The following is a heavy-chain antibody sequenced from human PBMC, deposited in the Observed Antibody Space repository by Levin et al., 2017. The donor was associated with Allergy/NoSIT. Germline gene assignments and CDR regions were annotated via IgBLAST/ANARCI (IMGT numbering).Heavy chain of an antibody. Sequence: PGGSLRLSCAVYGGSFSGYYWSWIRQPPGKGLEWIGEINHSGSTNYNPSLKSRVTISVDTSKNQFSLKLSSVTAADTAVYYCARGVRGYSYWGQGTLVTVSS. CDR2: INHSGST. CDR1: GGSFSGYY. V-gene: IGHV4-34*01. CDR3: ARGVRGYSY. D-gene: IGHD5-18*01. J-gene: IGHJ4*02.